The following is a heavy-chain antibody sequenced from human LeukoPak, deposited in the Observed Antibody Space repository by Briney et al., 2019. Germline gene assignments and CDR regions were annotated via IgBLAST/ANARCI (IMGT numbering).Heavy chain of an antibody. CDR1: GGSISSYY. D-gene: IGHD6-13*01. CDR2: IFYSGST. Sequence: SGTLSLTFTVSGGSISSYYWSWIRQPPGKGLEWIGYIFYSGSTNYDPSLKSRVTISVDTSKNQFSLKLRSVTAADTAVYYCASISAAGGSWGQGTLVTVSS. V-gene: IGHV4-59*01. CDR3: ASISAAGGS. J-gene: IGHJ4*02.